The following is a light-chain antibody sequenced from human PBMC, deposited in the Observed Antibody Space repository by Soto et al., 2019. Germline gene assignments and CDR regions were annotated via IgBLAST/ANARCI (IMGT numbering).Light chain of an antibody. J-gene: IGKJ5*01. CDR2: DAS. Sequence: DIQMTQSPSSLSSSVGDRFTITFLASQSISTYLNWFQQKPGKAPRLLIYDASSLQSAVPSRFSGSGSGTDFTFTISSLQPEDIATYYCQQYDNLPPPTFGQGTRLEIK. CDR3: QQYDNLPPPT. CDR1: QSISTY. V-gene: IGKV1-33*01.